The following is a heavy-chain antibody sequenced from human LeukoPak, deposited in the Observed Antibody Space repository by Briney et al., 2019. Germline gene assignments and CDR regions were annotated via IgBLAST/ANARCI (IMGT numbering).Heavy chain of an antibody. J-gene: IGHJ5*02. Sequence: SQTLSLTCTVSGGSISSYYWSWIRQPPGKGLEWIGYIYYSGSTNYNPSLKSRVTISVDTSKNQFSLKLSSVTAADTAVYYCARDVGGGWFDPWGQGTLVIVSS. CDR3: ARDVGGGWFDP. D-gene: IGHD3-16*01. V-gene: IGHV4-59*12. CDR1: GGSISSYY. CDR2: IYYSGST.